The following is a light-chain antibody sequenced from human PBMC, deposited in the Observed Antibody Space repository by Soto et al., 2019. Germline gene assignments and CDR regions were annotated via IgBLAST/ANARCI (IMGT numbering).Light chain of an antibody. CDR2: EVR. J-gene: IGLJ3*02. CDR1: MRDVGAYNL. CDR3: SAYTARSTLV. Sequence: QSALTQPASVSVSAGQSITISCSGTMRDVGAYNLVSWYQQHPGTAPKLIIYEVRNRPSGISSRFSGSRSGNTASLTISGLQSEDEGDYYCSAYTARSTLVLGGGTKLTVL. V-gene: IGLV2-14*01.